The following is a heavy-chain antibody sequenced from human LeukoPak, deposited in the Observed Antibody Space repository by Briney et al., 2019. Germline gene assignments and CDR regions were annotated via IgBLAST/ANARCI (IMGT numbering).Heavy chain of an antibody. CDR3: ARILWFGEFY. J-gene: IGHJ4*02. CDR1: GITFSSYE. V-gene: IGHV3-48*03. CDR2: ISSSGSTI. Sequence: GGYLRLSCAASGITFSSYEMNWVRQAPGKGLEWVSYISSSGSTIYYADSVKGRFTISRDNAKNSLYLQMNSLRAEDTAVYYCARILWFGEFYWGQGTLVTVSS. D-gene: IGHD3-10*01.